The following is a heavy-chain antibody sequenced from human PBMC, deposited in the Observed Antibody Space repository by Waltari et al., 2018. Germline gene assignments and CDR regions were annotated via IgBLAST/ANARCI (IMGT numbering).Heavy chain of an antibody. J-gene: IGHJ4*02. D-gene: IGHD3-22*01. CDR3: ARQSRITMIVVVIKGPFFDY. CDR2: IYYSGST. CDR1: GGPISRSSYT. Sequence: QLQLQESGPGLVKPSETLSLTCTVSGGPISRSSYTWGWIRQPPGTGLEWIGSIYYSGSTDYNPSLKSRVTISVDTSKNQFSLKLSSVTAADTAVYYCARQSRITMIVVVIKGPFFDYWGQGTLVTVSS. V-gene: IGHV4-39*01.